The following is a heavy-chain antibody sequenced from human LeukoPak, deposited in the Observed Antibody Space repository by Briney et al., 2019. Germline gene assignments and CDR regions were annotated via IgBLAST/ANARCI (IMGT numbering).Heavy chain of an antibody. CDR3: VGGAGWVFDL. V-gene: IGHV3-7*04. D-gene: IGHD6-19*01. J-gene: IGHJ4*02. CDR2: IKQDGNTK. Sequence: GGSETLFCAAFGFTFSNYWMNWVRQAPGKGLEWVANIKQDGNTKFYVDSVKGRFTISRDNAKNSVYLQINSLRVEDTALYWCVGGAGWVFDLWGQGPLV. CDR1: GFTFSNYW.